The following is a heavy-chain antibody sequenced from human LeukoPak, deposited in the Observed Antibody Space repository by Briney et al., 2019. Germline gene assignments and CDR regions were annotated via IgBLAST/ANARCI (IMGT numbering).Heavy chain of an antibody. CDR3: ATRIQLWLRY. D-gene: IGHD5-18*01. Sequence: PSGTLSLTCAVSGGSISSSTWWSWVRQPPGKGLEWIGEIYHSGSTNYNPSLKTRVTISVDKSNNQFSLKLSSVTAADTAVYYCATRIQLWLRYWGQGTLVTVSS. J-gene: IGHJ4*02. V-gene: IGHV4-4*02. CDR2: IYHSGST. CDR1: GGSISSSTW.